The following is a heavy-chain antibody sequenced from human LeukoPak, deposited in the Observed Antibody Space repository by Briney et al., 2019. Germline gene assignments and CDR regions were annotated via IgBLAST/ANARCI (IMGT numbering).Heavy chain of an antibody. CDR3: ARERVTTTSFDY. D-gene: IGHD2/OR15-2a*01. J-gene: IGHJ4*02. CDR1: GFTFTNYW. V-gene: IGHV3-7*01. CDR2: IKQDGSQK. Sequence: GGFLRLSCAASGFTFTNYWMNWLRQAPGKGLEWVANIKQDGSQKNYVDSVKGRFTISRDNAKNSLYLQMNSLRVEDTAVYYCARERVTTTSFDYWGQGVLVTVSS.